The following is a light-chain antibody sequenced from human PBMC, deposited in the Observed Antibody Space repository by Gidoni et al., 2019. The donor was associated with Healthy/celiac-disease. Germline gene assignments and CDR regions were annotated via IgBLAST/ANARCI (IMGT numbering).Light chain of an antibody. CDR1: QSVLYSSNNKNY. J-gene: IGKJ2*01. Sequence: DIVMTQSPDSLAVSLGERATINCKSSQSVLYSSNNKNYLAWYQQKPRQPPKLLIYWASTRESGVPDRFSGSGSGTDFTLTISSLQAEDVAVYYCQQYYSTPYTFXQXTKLEIK. CDR3: QQYYSTPYT. CDR2: WAS. V-gene: IGKV4-1*01.